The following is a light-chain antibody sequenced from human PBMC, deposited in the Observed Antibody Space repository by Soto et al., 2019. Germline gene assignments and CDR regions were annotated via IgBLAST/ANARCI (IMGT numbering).Light chain of an antibody. CDR3: TSYAGSNKLV. V-gene: IGLV2-8*01. Sequence: QSALTQPPSASASPGHSVTISCTGTSSDVGNYNYVSWYQQHPGKAPKLVIFEVNKRPSGVPDRFSGSKSGNTASLTVSGLQAEDEAAYYCTSYAGSNKLVFGGGTKLTVL. CDR1: SSDVGNYNY. J-gene: IGLJ2*01. CDR2: EVN.